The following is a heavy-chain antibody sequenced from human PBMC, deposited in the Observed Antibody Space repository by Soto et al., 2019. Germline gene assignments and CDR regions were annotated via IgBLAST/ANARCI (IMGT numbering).Heavy chain of an antibody. CDR2: FDPEDGDT. CDR3: ATGYCSSSSCYSPYDCMDV. Sequence: ASVKVSCKVSGYTLTELSMHWVRQAPGKGLEWMGGFDPEDGDTIYAQKFQGRVTMTEETSTDTAYMELSSLRSEDTAVYYCATGYCSSSSCYSPYDCMDVWGQGTTVTVSS. CDR1: GYTLTELS. J-gene: IGHJ6*02. D-gene: IGHD2-2*01. V-gene: IGHV1-24*01.